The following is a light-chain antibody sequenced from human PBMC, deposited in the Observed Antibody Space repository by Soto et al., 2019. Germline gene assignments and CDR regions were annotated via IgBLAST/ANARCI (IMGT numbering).Light chain of an antibody. Sequence: EIVLTQSPGTRSPTPVERATLSCRASQSVSNNYLAWYQQKPGQAPRLLIYGASNRATGIPDRFSGSGSGTDSTLTISRLEPEDFAVYDCQQYGSSGTLGQGTKVDIK. CDR3: QQYGSSGT. J-gene: IGKJ1*01. CDR2: GAS. V-gene: IGKV3-20*01. CDR1: QSVSNNY.